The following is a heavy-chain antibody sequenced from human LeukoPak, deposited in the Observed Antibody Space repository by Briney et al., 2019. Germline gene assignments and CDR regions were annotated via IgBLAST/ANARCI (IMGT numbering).Heavy chain of an antibody. CDR1: GFTSSTYW. Sequence: PGGSPRLSSAASGFTSSTYWMTWVRHAPGKGLEWVANIKQDGSETYYVDSVRGRFTISRDNAKETLYLQMNSLRAEDTAVYYCGTDRVIAVQARFDYWGQGTLVTVSS. J-gene: IGHJ4*02. V-gene: IGHV3-7*01. CDR2: IKQDGSET. CDR3: GTDRVIAVQARFDY. D-gene: IGHD1-1*01.